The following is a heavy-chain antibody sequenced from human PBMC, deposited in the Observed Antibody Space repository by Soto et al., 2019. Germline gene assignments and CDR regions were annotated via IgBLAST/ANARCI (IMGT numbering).Heavy chain of an antibody. CDR3: ARERGVLSEAFDI. J-gene: IGHJ3*02. D-gene: IGHD3-10*01. Sequence: QVQLRQSGPGLVKPSQTLSLTCAISGDSVSSNSAAWNWLRQSPSRGLEWLGRTYYRSKWDHGYAPSVKSRITINPDTSKNQFSLRLNSVTPDDTAVYYCARERGVLSEAFDIWGQGTVVTVSS. CDR1: GDSVSSNSAA. CDR2: TYYRSKWDH. V-gene: IGHV6-1*01.